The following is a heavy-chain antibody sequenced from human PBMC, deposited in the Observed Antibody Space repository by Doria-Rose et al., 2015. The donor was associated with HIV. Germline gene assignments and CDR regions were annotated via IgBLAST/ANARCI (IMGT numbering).Heavy chain of an antibody. CDR2: IYSDDDR. V-gene: IGHV2-26*01. D-gene: IGHD6-13*01. CDR1: GVSLSSPGMG. Sequence: QVTLKESGPVLVKPTETLTLTCTVSGVSLSSPGMGVSWIRQPPGKALEWLANIYSDDDRSYTTSLKSRLTISRVTSKSQVVLTMTDMDPVDTATYYCARIKSSRWYHKYYFDFWGQGTLVIVS. J-gene: IGHJ4*02. CDR3: ARIKSSRWYHKYYFDF.